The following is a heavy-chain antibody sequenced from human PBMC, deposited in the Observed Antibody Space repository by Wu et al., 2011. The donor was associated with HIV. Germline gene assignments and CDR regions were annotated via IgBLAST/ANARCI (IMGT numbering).Heavy chain of an antibody. J-gene: IGHJ6*03. CDR2: VDPEDGET. D-gene: IGHD2-2*01. V-gene: IGHV1-69-2*01. CDR1: GYTFTDYN. CDR3: ATTSVVPSAIRSFHMDV. Sequence: EVQLVQSGAEVKKPGATVTISCKVSGYTFTDYNTHWVQQAPGKGLEWMGLVDPEDGETIYAEKFQGRVTITADTSTDTVFMELFSLRSEDTGIYYCATTSVVPSAIRSFHMDVWGKGTSVTVSS.